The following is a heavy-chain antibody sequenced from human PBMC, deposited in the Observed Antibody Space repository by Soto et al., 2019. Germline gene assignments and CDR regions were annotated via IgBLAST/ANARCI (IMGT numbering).Heavy chain of an antibody. CDR3: AKQAVVVAATPWFDP. V-gene: IGHV3-23*01. CDR2: TSGGGGST. D-gene: IGHD2-15*01. CDR1: GFTFSTCA. J-gene: IGHJ5*02. Sequence: EVPLLESGGGLVQPGGSLRLSCAASGFTFSTCAMNWVRQAPGKGLEWVSSTSGGGGSTYYGDSVKGRFTISRDNSKNTLYLQINSLRADDTAVYYCAKQAVVVAATPWFDPWGQGTLVTVSS.